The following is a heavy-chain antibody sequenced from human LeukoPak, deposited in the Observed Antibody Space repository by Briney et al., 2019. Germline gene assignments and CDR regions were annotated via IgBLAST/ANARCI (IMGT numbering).Heavy chain of an antibody. V-gene: IGHV1-2*02. Sequence: EASVKVSCKASGYTFTGYYMHWVRQAPGQGLEWMGWINPNSGGTNYAQKFQGRVTMTRDTSISTAYMELSRLRSDDTAVYYCARGNDDYGDYGWFDPWGQGTLVTVSS. CDR1: GYTFTGYY. D-gene: IGHD4-17*01. J-gene: IGHJ5*02. CDR3: ARGNDDYGDYGWFDP. CDR2: INPNSGGT.